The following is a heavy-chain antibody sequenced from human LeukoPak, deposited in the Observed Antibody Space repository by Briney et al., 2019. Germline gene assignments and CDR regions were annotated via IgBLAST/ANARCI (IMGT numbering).Heavy chain of an antibody. CDR1: GFTFSSYG. V-gene: IGHV3-30*03. J-gene: IGHJ4*02. D-gene: IGHD3-22*01. CDR2: ISYDGSNK. CDR3: VLWGDYYDSSGYYSARYFDY. Sequence: PGGSLRLSCAASGFTFSSYGMHWVRQAPGKGLEWVAVISYDGSNKYYADSVKGRFTISRDNSKNTLYLQMNSLRAEDTAVCYCVLWGDYYDSSGYYSARYFDYRGQGTLVTVSS.